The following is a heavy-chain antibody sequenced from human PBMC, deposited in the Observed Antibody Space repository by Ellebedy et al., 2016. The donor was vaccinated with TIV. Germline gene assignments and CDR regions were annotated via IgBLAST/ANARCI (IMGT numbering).Heavy chain of an antibody. Sequence: ASVKVSXXASGYTFTSYYMHWVRQAPGQGLEWMGIINPSGGRTSYAQKFQGRVTMTRDTSTSTVYMELSSLRSEDTAVYYCARDMFWGVTADYWGQGTLVTVSS. D-gene: IGHD3-16*01. J-gene: IGHJ4*02. CDR2: INPSGGRT. CDR1: GYTFTSYY. CDR3: ARDMFWGVTADY. V-gene: IGHV1-46*01.